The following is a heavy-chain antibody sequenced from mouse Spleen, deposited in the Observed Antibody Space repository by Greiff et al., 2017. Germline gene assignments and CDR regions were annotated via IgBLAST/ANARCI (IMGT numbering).Heavy chain of an antibody. J-gene: IGHJ3*01. D-gene: IGHD2-14*01. CDR2: IYPGSGST. V-gene: IGHV1-55*01. Sequence: QVQLKQSGAELVRPGTSVKMSCKASGYTFTSYWITWVKQRPGQGLEWIGDIYPGSGSTNYNEKFKSKATLTVDTSSSTAYMQLSSLTSEDSAVYYCAVYYRYDGDGFAYWGQGTLVTVSA. CDR3: AVYYRYDGDGFAY. CDR1: GYTFTSYW.